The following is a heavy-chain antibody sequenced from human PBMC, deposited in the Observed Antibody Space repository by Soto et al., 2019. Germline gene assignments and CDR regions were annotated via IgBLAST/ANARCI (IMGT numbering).Heavy chain of an antibody. D-gene: IGHD3-10*01. CDR2: MNPNSGNT. Sequence: ASVKVSCKASGYTFTSYDINWVRQATGQGLEWMGWMNPNSGNTGYAQKFQGRVTMTRNTSTSTAYMELRSLRSDDTAVYYCARDRYYYGSIDPWGQGTLVTVSS. CDR1: GYTFTSYD. J-gene: IGHJ5*02. CDR3: ARDRYYYGSIDP. V-gene: IGHV1-8*01.